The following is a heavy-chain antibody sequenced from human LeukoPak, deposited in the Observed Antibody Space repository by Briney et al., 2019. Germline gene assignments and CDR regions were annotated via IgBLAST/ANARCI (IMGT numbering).Heavy chain of an antibody. CDR1: GFTFSSYS. J-gene: IGHJ4*02. Sequence: PGGSLRLSCAASGFTFSSYSMNWVRQAPGKGLEWVSSISSSSSYIYYADSVKGRFTISRDNAKNSLYLQMNGLRAEDTAVYYCAKDSRMATAEFDYWGQGTLVTVSS. D-gene: IGHD5-24*01. CDR3: AKDSRMATAEFDY. CDR2: ISSSSSYI. V-gene: IGHV3-21*01.